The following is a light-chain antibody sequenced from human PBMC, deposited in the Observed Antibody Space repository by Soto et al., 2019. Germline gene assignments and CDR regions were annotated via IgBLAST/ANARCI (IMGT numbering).Light chain of an antibody. CDR2: KAS. CDR1: QSIKNW. V-gene: IGKV1-5*03. CDR3: QQYNSYSQFT. J-gene: IGKJ3*01. Sequence: DIQMTQSPSTLSASVGDRVTITCRASQSIKNWLAWYQQKPGEAPKLLIYKASTLESGVPSRFSGSGSGTELTLTISCLQPDDVATYYCQQYNSYSQFTFGPGTKVDIK.